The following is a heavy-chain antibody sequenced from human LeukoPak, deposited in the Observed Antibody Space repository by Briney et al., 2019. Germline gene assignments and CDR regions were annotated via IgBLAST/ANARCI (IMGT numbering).Heavy chain of an antibody. CDR3: AKDLSRAVAADWFDP. CDR2: ISDSGGST. D-gene: IGHD6-19*01. J-gene: IGHJ5*02. Sequence: GGSLRLSCAASGFNFSNYDMSWVRQAPGKGLEWVSSISDSGGSTYYADSVKGRFTISRDNSKNTLYLQMTNLRAADTAVYYCAKDLSRAVAADWFDPWDQGSLVTVSA. V-gene: IGHV3-23*01. CDR1: GFNFSNYD.